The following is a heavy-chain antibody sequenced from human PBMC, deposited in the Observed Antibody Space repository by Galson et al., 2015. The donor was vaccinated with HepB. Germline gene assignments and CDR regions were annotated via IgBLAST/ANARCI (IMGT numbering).Heavy chain of an antibody. CDR3: ARGGNEVLWFGELSL. CDR1: GYTFTSYG. Sequence: SVKVSCKASGYTFTSYGISWVRQTPGQGLEWMGWISAYNGNTNYAQKLQGRVTMTTDTSTSTAYMELRSLRSDDTAVYYCARGGNEVLWFGELSLWGQGTLVTVSS. V-gene: IGHV1-18*01. J-gene: IGHJ4*02. CDR2: ISAYNGNT. D-gene: IGHD3-10*01.